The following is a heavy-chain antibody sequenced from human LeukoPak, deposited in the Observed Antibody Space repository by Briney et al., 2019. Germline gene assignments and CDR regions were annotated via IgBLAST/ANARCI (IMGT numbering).Heavy chain of an antibody. Sequence: SQTLSLTCTVSGGSISSGGYYWSWIRQPPGKGLEWIGYIYHSGSTYYNPSLKSRVTISVDRSKNQFSLKLSSVTAADTAVYYCAREDYSRGVGWFDPWGQGTLVTVSS. V-gene: IGHV4-30-2*01. CDR1: GGSISSGGYY. J-gene: IGHJ5*02. CDR3: AREDYSRGVGWFDP. D-gene: IGHD4-11*01. CDR2: IYHSGST.